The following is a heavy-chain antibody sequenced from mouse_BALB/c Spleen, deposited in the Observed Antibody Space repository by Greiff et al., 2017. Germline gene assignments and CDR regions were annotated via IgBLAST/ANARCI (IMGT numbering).Heavy chain of an antibody. CDR1: GFTFSSYT. J-gene: IGHJ1*01. D-gene: IGHD1-1*01. CDR2: ISSGGSYT. V-gene: IGHV5-6-4*01. CDR3: TYYYGSSHWYFDV. Sequence: EVQLVESGGGLVKPGGSLKLSCAASGFTFSSYTMSWVRQTPEKRLEWVATISSGGSYTYYPDSVKGRFTISRDNAKNTLYLQMSSLKSEDTAMYYCTYYYGSSHWYFDVWGAGTTVTVSS.